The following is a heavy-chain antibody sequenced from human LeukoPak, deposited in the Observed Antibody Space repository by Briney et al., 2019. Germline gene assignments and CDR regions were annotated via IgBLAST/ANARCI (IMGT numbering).Heavy chain of an antibody. Sequence: ASVKVSCKAPGYTFTSYDINWVRQATGQGLEWMGWMNPNSGNTGYAQKFQGRVTITRNTSISTAYMELSSLRSEDTAVYYCASGGYSSSWYRGYFQHWGQGTLVTVSS. D-gene: IGHD6-13*01. CDR1: GYTFTSYD. V-gene: IGHV1-8*03. CDR2: MNPNSGNT. CDR3: ASGGYSSSWYRGYFQH. J-gene: IGHJ1*01.